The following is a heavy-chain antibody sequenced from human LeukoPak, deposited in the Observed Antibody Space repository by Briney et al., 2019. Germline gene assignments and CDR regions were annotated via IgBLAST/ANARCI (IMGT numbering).Heavy chain of an antibody. D-gene: IGHD5-12*01. Sequence: GASVKVSCKASGYTFTSYAMHWVRQAPGQGLEWMGWINPNSGGTNYAQKFQGRVTMTRDTSISTAYMELSRLRSDDTAVYYCARVHWVATPIRDAFDIWGQGTMVTVSS. V-gene: IGHV1-2*02. J-gene: IGHJ3*02. CDR1: GYTFTSYA. CDR3: ARVHWVATPIRDAFDI. CDR2: INPNSGGT.